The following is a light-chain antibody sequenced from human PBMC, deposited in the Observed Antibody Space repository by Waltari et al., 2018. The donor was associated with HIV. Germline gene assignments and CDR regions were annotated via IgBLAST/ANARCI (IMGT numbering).Light chain of an antibody. CDR3: SSYADSKGV. CDR1: SSDIGGYNS. V-gene: IGLV2-8*01. CDR2: EVS. J-gene: IGLJ1*01. Sequence: QSALTQPPSASGSPGQSVTISCTGTSSDIGGYNSSSWYQQHPGKAPKLMIYEVSERPSGVPDRFSGSKSGNTASLTVSGLQAEDEAEYYCSSYADSKGVLGTGTKVTVL.